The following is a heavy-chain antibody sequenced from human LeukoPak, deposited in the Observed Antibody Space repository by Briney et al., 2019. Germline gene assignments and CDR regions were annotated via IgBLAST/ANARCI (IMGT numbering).Heavy chain of an antibody. D-gene: IGHD5-24*01. CDR2: IDHRGDT. J-gene: IGHJ4*03. Sequence: SETLSLSCAASGVTFSRYCRSWIRQSPGKGLEWIAEIDHRGDTNYNPSVKSRVTISVDTSKNQFSLKVRSLSAADTAVYYCARGATISETGYFDFWGQGTPVTVSS. CDR3: ARGATISETGYFDF. V-gene: IGHV4-34*01. CDR1: GVTFSRYC.